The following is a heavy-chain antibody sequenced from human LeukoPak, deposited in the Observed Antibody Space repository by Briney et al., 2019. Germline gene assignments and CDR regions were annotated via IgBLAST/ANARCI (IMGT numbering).Heavy chain of an antibody. J-gene: IGHJ3*02. Sequence: KPSETLSLTCTVPGGSISRYYWSWIRQPPGKGLEWIGYIYYSGSTNYNPSLKSRVTISVDTSKNQFSLKLSSVTAADTAVYYCARGPVGGTTYNDGDAFDIWGQGTMVTVSS. CDR3: ARGPVGGTTYNDGDAFDI. CDR2: IYYSGST. CDR1: GGSISRYY. V-gene: IGHV4-59*01. D-gene: IGHD1-7*01.